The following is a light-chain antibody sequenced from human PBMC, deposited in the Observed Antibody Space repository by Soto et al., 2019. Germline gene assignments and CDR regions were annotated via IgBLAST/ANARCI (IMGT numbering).Light chain of an antibody. CDR1: SGDVGAYNY. CDR2: EVN. Sequence: QSVLTQPPSASGSPGQSVTISCTGTSGDVGAYNYVSWYQQHPGKAPKLVIFEVNKRPSGVPDRFSGSKSGNTASLTVSGLQTEDEADYYCNSYAVSNIFVFGTGTKVTVL. J-gene: IGLJ1*01. CDR3: NSYAVSNIFV. V-gene: IGLV2-8*01.